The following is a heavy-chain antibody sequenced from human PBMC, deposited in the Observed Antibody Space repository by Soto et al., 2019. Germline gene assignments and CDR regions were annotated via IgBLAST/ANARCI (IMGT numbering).Heavy chain of an antibody. CDR1: GDSVSSNSAA. J-gene: IGHJ3*02. D-gene: IGHD2-15*01. Sequence: PSQTLSLTCAISGDSVSSNSAAWNWIRQSPSRGLEWLGRTYYRSKWYNDYAVSVKSRITINPDTSKNQFSLQLNSVTPEYTAVYYCAREGGYCSGGSCHKRLDAFDIWGQGTMVTVSS. V-gene: IGHV6-1*01. CDR2: TYYRSKWYN. CDR3: AREGGYCSGGSCHKRLDAFDI.